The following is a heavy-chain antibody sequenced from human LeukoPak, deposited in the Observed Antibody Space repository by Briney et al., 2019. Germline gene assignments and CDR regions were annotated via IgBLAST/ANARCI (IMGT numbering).Heavy chain of an antibody. D-gene: IGHD3-22*01. Sequence: SETLSLTCTVSGGSISSYYWSWIRQPPGKGLEWIGYIYSSGSTNYNPSLKSRVTISVDTSKNQFSLKLSSVTAADTAVYYCARSVYYDSSGYYYASYWFDPWGQGTLVTVSS. CDR3: ARSVYYDSSGYYYASYWFDP. CDR2: IYSSGST. CDR1: GGSISSYY. J-gene: IGHJ5*02. V-gene: IGHV4-59*01.